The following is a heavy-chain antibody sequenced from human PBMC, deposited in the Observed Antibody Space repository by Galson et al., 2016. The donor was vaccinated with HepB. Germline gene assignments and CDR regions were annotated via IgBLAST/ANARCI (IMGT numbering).Heavy chain of an antibody. Sequence: SLRLSCAAFGFTFSSYGMHWVRQAPGKGLEWVAFIWYDGSNKYYADSVKGRFTISRDTSKNTLNLQMNSLRAEDTAVYYCARPHVAMVTGYYYGIDVWGQGTTVTVSS. V-gene: IGHV3-33*01. CDR2: IWYDGSNK. CDR3: ARPHVAMVTGYYYGIDV. J-gene: IGHJ6*02. CDR1: GFTFSSYG. D-gene: IGHD5-18*01.